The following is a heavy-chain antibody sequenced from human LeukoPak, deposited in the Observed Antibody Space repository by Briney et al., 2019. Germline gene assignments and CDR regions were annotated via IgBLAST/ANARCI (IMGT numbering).Heavy chain of an antibody. V-gene: IGHV3-30-3*01. CDR3: ARDPGGVYCSSTSCYKFDY. D-gene: IGHD2-2*02. CDR1: GFTFSSYA. J-gene: IGHJ4*02. CDR2: ISYDGSNK. Sequence: GGSLRLSCAASGFTFSSYAMHWVRQAPGKGLEWVAVISYDGSNKYYADSVKGRFTISRDNSKNTLYLQMNSLRAEDVAVYYCARDPGGVYCSSTSCYKFDYWGQGTLVTVSS.